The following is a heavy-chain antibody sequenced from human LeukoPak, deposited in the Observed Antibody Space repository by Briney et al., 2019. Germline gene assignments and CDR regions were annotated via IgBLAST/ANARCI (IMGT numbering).Heavy chain of an antibody. Sequence: PSETLSLTCSVSGDSISIYYWSWIRQPPGKGLEWIGYIYNSGSTNYNPSLKSRVTISVDTSKNQFSLKLTSVTAADTAVYYCARDRELGYWGQGTLVTVSS. J-gene: IGHJ4*02. CDR2: IYNSGST. V-gene: IGHV4-59*01. CDR3: ARDRELGY. D-gene: IGHD3-10*01. CDR1: GDSISIYY.